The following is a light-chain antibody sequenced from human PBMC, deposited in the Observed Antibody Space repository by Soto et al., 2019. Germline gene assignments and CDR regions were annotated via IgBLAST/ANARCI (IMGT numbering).Light chain of an antibody. J-gene: IGKJ1*01. V-gene: IGKV1-33*01. CDR2: DAS. CDR3: QQTFNSPPWT. Sequence: DIQMTQSPSSLSASVGDRVTITCQASQDINKNLIWYQQKPGKAPKLLIYDASDLETGVPSRFSGSGSGTDFTLTINNLQPEDFASYFCQQTFNSPPWTFGQGTKVDIK. CDR1: QDINKN.